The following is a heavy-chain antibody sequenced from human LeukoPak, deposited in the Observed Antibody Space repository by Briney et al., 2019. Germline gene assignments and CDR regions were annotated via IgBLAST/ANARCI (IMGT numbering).Heavy chain of an antibody. CDR3: TTDPQQLAFYYFDY. Sequence: GGSLRLSCAASGFTFSNAWMSWVRQAPGKGLEWVGRIKSKTDGGTTDCAAPVKGRFTISRDDSKNTLYLQMNSLKTEDTAVYYFTTDPQQLAFYYFDYWGQGTLVTVSS. D-gene: IGHD6-13*01. CDR1: GFTFSNAW. V-gene: IGHV3-15*01. CDR2: IKSKTDGGTT. J-gene: IGHJ4*02.